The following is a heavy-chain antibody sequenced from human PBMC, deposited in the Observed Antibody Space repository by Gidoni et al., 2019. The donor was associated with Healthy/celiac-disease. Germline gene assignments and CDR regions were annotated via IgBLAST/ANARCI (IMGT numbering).Heavy chain of an antibody. CDR3: ARDQEKGLLWFRELSYYFDY. J-gene: IGHJ4*02. Sequence: EVQLVESGGGLVQPGGSLSLSCAASGFTFISYSMNWVRQAPGKGLEWVSYISSSSSTIYYADSVKGRFTISRDNAKNSLYLQMNSLRAEDTAVYYCARDQEKGLLWFRELSYYFDYWGQGTLVTVSS. V-gene: IGHV3-48*01. D-gene: IGHD3-10*01. CDR1: GFTFISYS. CDR2: ISSSSSTI.